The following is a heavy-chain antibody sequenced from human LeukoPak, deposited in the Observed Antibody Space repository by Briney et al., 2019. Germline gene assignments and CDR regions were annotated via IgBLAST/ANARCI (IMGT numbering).Heavy chain of an antibody. J-gene: IGHJ4*02. V-gene: IGHV3-21*01. Sequence: GGSLRLSCAASGFTFSSYSMNWVRQAPGKGLEWVSSISSSSSYIYYADSVEGRFTISRDNAKNSLYLQMNSLRAEDTAVYYCARALPYTLDFDYWGQGTLVTVSS. CDR1: GFTFSSYS. CDR2: ISSSSSYI. D-gene: IGHD3-16*01. CDR3: ARALPYTLDFDY.